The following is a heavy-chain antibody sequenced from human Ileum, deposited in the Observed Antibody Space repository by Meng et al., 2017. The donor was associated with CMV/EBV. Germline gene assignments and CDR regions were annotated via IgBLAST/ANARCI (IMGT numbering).Heavy chain of an antibody. CDR2: INAGNGHT. Sequence: QVQLVQSGAEMKKPGASVKVSCKASGYTFISNAMHWVRQAPGQRLEWMGWINAGNGHTSYSQNFQGRVTFTRDTSASTVYMELNSLTSEDTAVYYCAREGAVSGLDLDYWGQGSLVTVSS. CDR1: GYTFISNA. V-gene: IGHV1-3*01. D-gene: IGHD6-19*01. CDR3: AREGAVSGLDLDY. J-gene: IGHJ4*02.